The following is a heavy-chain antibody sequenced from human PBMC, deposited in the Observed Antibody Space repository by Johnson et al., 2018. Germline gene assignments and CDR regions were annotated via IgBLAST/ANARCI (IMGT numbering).Heavy chain of an antibody. J-gene: IGHJ6*04. Sequence: VQLVESGGGLVQPGGSLRLSCAASGFTFSSYAMSWVRQAPGKGLEWVSAISGSGGSTYYADSVKGRFTISRDNSKNTLYRQMNSLRAEDTAVNYCAKGTTIGFGERLVDVGGKGTTVTVSS. CDR1: GFTFSSYA. CDR2: ISGSGGST. V-gene: IGHV3-23*04. CDR3: AKGTTIGFGERLVDV. D-gene: IGHD3-10*01.